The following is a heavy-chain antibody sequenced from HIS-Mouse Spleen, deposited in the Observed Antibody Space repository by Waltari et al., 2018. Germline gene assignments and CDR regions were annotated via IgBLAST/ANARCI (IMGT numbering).Heavy chain of an antibody. Sequence: QVQLVQSGAEVKKPWASVKVSCKASGYTFTGYYMHWVRQAPGQGLEWMGWINPNSGGTKYAQKFQGRVTMTRDTSISTAYMELSRLRSDDTAVYYCATFLKPYWGQGTLVTVSS. CDR1: GYTFTGYY. CDR3: ATFLKPY. CDR2: INPNSGGT. J-gene: IGHJ4*02. V-gene: IGHV1-2*02.